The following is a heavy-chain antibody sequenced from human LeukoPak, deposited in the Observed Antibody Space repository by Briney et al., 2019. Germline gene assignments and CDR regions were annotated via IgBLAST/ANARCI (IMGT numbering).Heavy chain of an antibody. CDR1: GFTFSDYY. V-gene: IGHV3-11*01. J-gene: IGHJ5*02. Sequence: GGSLRLSCAASGFTFSDYYMSWIRQAPGERLEWVSYISNSSGTIYYTDSVKGRFTISRDKAKNSLYLQMNSLRAEDTAVYYCARSSLDSSGWYRPRTPNWFDPWGQGTLVTVSS. CDR2: ISNSSGTI. D-gene: IGHD6-19*01. CDR3: ARSSLDSSGWYRPRTPNWFDP.